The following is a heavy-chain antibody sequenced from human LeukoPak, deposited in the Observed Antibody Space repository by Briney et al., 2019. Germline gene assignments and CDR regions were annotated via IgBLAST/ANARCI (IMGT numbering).Heavy chain of an antibody. CDR1: GYTLTELS. Sequence: ASVKVSCKVSGYTLTELSMHWVRQAPGQGLEWMGWINPNSGGTNYAQKFQGWVTMTRDTSISTAYMELNRLRSDDTAVYYCARDQASAAVGTVYYYHGMDVWGQGTTVTVSS. V-gene: IGHV1-2*04. J-gene: IGHJ6*02. CDR2: INPNSGGT. CDR3: ARDQASAAVGTVYYYHGMDV. D-gene: IGHD6-13*01.